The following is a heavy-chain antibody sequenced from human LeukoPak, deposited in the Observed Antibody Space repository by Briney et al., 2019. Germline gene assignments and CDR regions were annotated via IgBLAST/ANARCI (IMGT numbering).Heavy chain of an antibody. D-gene: IGHD6-6*01. CDR2: ISGYNGNT. CDR1: GYTFSSYG. V-gene: IGHV1-18*01. J-gene: IGHJ6*03. CDR3: ARVWIAAGRPDDYYYSYMDV. Sequence: ASVTVSCKASGYTFSSYGISWVRQAPGQGLEWMGWISGYNGNTDYAQKVQGRVTMTTDTSTSTAYMELRSLRSDDTAVYYCARVWIAAGRPDDYYYSYMDVWGKGTTVTVSS.